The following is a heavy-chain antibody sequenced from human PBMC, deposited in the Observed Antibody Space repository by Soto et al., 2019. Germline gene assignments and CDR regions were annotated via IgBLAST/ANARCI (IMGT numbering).Heavy chain of an antibody. V-gene: IGHV3-30*18. D-gene: IGHD3-3*01. J-gene: IGHJ5*02. CDR3: AKDLYDFWSGYPPYNWFDP. CDR1: GFTFSSYG. CDR2: ISYDGSNK. Sequence: QVQLVESGGGVVQPGRSLRLSCAASGFTFSSYGMHWVRQAPGKGLEWVAVISYDGSNKYYADSVKGRFTITRDNSKNTLYLQMNGLRAEDTAVYYCAKDLYDFWSGYPPYNWFDPWGQGTLVTVSS.